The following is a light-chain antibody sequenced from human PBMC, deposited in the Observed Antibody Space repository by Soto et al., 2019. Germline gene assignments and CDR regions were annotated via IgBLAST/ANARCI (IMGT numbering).Light chain of an antibody. Sequence: IQLTQSPSSLSASVGDRVTITCRASQGISSYLAWYQQKPRKATKLLSYAASTLQSGVPSRFSGSGSGTDFTLTISSLQPEDIATYYCQQLNSYPGTFSQGTKLEIK. CDR2: AAS. V-gene: IGKV1-9*01. J-gene: IGKJ2*01. CDR1: QGISSY. CDR3: QQLNSYPGT.